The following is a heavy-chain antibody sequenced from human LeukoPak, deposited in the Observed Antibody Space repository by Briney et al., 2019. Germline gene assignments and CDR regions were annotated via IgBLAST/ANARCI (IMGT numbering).Heavy chain of an antibody. V-gene: IGHV3-30*02. CDR1: GFTFNNYA. J-gene: IGHJ4*02. CDR2: IRYDGSDK. Sequence: GGSLRLSCAASGFTFNNYAMGWVRQAPGKGLEWVAFIRYDGSDKYYADSVKGRFTISRDNSKNTLHLQMNSLRAEDTAVYYCAKDFGQWELPSPAYWGQGTLVTVSS. D-gene: IGHD1-26*01. CDR3: AKDFGQWELPSPAY.